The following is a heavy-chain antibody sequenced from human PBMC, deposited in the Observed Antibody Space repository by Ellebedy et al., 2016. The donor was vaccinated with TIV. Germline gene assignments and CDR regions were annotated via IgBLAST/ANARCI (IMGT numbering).Heavy chain of an antibody. V-gene: IGHV1-24*01. CDR2: FDPEDGET. Sequence: ASVKVSXKVSGYTLTELSMHWVRQAPGKGLEWMGGFDPEDGETIYAQKFQGRVTMTEDTSTDTAYMELSSLRSEDTAVYYCATDLGVAAAPRSYWGQGTLVTVSS. D-gene: IGHD6-13*01. CDR1: GYTLTELS. CDR3: ATDLGVAAAPRSY. J-gene: IGHJ4*02.